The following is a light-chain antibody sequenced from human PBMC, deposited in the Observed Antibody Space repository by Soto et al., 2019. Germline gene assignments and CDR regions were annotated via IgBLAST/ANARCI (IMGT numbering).Light chain of an antibody. J-gene: IGLJ1*01. Sequence: QSALTQPPSVSESPGQSVAISCTGPSSDVGSYNRVSWYQQPPGTAPKLMIYDVSNRPSGVPDRFSGSKSGNTASLTISGLQAEDEADYYCSSYTSSGTYVFGTGTKVTVL. CDR3: SSYTSSGTYV. CDR1: SSDVGSYNR. V-gene: IGLV2-18*02. CDR2: DVS.